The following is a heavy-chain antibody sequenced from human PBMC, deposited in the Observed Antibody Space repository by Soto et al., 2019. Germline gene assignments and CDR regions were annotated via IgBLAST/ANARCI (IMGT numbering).Heavy chain of an antibody. V-gene: IGHV4-59*01. Sequence: SETLSLTCTVSGGSISNYYWSLIRQPPGKGLEWIGYIYYSGSTNYNPSLKSRVTISVDTSKNQFSLKLSSVTAANTAVYYCARAPGGYDYEVVTALGYFDYWGKGTLVTVSS. J-gene: IGHJ4*02. CDR1: GGSISNYY. CDR2: IYYSGST. CDR3: ARAPGGYDYEVVTALGYFDY. D-gene: IGHD2-21*02.